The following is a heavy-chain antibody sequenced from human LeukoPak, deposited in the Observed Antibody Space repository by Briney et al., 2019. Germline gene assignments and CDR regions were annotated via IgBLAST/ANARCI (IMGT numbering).Heavy chain of an antibody. CDR3: ARLKCTNGVCYYIAGNYYYMDV. CDR2: IYPGDSDT. Sequence: GESLKISCKGSGYSFTSYWIGWVRQMPGKGLEWMGIIYPGDSDTRYSPSFQGQVTISADKSISTAYLQWSSLKASDTAVYYCARLKCTNGVCYYIAGNYYYMDVWGKGTTVTVSS. V-gene: IGHV5-51*01. J-gene: IGHJ6*03. D-gene: IGHD2-8*01. CDR1: GYSFTSYW.